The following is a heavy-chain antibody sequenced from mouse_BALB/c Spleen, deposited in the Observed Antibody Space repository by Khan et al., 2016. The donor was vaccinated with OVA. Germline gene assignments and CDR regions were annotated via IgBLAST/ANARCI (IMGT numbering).Heavy chain of an antibody. CDR1: GYSITSGYA. Sequence: EVQLVESGPGLVKPSQSLSLTCTVTGYSITSGYAWNWIRQFPGNKLEWMGYISYSGVTSYTPSLKSRISITRETSKNQFFLQLNSVTTEDTATVYCARGNYYGYYFDYWGQGTTLTVSS. J-gene: IGHJ2*01. V-gene: IGHV3-2*02. D-gene: IGHD1-1*01. CDR3: ARGNYYGYYFDY. CDR2: ISYSGVT.